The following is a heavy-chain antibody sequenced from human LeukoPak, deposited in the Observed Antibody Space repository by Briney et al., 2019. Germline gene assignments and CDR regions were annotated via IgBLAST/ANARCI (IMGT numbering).Heavy chain of an antibody. J-gene: IGHJ4*02. Sequence: SETLSLTCTVSGGSISSYYWSWIRQPPGKGLEWIGDIYYSGSTNYNPSLKSRVTISVDTSKNQFSLKLSSVTAADTAVYYCARGDCDSSGCVRTRYWGQETLVTVSS. V-gene: IGHV4-59*12. D-gene: IGHD3-22*01. CDR3: ARGDCDSSGCVRTRY. CDR1: GGSISSYY. CDR2: IYYSGST.